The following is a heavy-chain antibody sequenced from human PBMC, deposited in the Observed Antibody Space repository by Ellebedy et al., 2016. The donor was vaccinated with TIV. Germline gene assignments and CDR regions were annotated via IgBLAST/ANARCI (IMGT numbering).Heavy chain of an antibody. D-gene: IGHD3-16*01. CDR3: AREKTLIGGNFDF. J-gene: IGHJ4*02. Sequence: GSLRLXCVVYGGSFTGYYWSWIRQPPGEGLEWIGEINHSGSTTYNPSLKSRVTISVDISKNQFSLKLTSVTAADTALYYCAREKTLIGGNFDFWGQGTLVTVSS. CDR2: INHSGST. CDR1: GGSFTGYY. V-gene: IGHV4-34*01.